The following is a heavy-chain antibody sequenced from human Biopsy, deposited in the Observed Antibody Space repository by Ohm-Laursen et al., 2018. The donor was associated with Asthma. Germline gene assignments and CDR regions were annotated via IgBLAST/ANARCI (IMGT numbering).Heavy chain of an antibody. CDR2: INSVFGTT. J-gene: IGHJ4*02. CDR1: GGTFNTYV. CDR3: ARKAGSCISRTCYSLDF. Sequence: GSSVKVSCNSLGGTFNTYVIGWVRQAPGQGLEWTGGINSVFGTTTYPQKFQDRVTITADDSTSTVYMELSSLRSEDTAVYYCARKAGSCISRTCYSLDFWGQGTLVTVSS. V-gene: IGHV1-69*01. D-gene: IGHD2-2*01.